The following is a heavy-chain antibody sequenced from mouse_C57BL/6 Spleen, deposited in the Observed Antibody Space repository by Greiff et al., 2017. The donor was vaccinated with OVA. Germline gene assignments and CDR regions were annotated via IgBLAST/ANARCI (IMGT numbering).Heavy chain of an antibody. Sequence: VQLQQPGAELVMPGASVKLSCKASGYTFTSYWMHWVKQRPGQGLEWIGEIDPSDSYTNYNQKFKGKSTLTVDKSSSTAYMQLSSLTSEDSAVYYCASITTVVAGDYAMDYWGQGTSVTVSS. CDR1: GYTFTSYW. D-gene: IGHD1-1*01. J-gene: IGHJ4*01. CDR2: IDPSDSYT. CDR3: ASITTVVAGDYAMDY. V-gene: IGHV1-69*01.